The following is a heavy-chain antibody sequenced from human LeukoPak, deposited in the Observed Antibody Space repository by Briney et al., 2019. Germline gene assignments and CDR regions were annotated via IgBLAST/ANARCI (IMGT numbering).Heavy chain of an antibody. CDR2: ISSSGSTI. CDR3: ARVVSCGTETRLVWSSLCDY. J-gene: IGHJ4*02. V-gene: IGHV3-48*03. CDR1: GFTFSSYE. D-gene: IGHD3/OR15-3a*01. Sequence: GGSLRLSCAASGFTFSSYEMNWVRQAPGKGLEWVSYISSSGSTIYYAGSVKGRFTISRDNAKNSLYLQMNSLRAEDTAVYYCARVVSCGTETRLVWSSLCDYWGQGTVVTVSS.